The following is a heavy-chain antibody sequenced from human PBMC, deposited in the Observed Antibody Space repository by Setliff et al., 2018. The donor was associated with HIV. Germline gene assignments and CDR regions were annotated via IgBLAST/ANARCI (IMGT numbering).Heavy chain of an antibody. Sequence: ASVKVSCKAFGGTFNNYIISWVRQAPGQGLEWMAIITPSGGSTSYAQKFQGRVTMTRDTSTSTVYMELSSLRSEDTAMYFCARDNYYDTSGAIGYWGQGTMVTVSS. D-gene: IGHD3-22*01. J-gene: IGHJ4*02. CDR3: ARDNYYDTSGAIGY. CDR1: GGTFNNYI. V-gene: IGHV1-46*02. CDR2: ITPSGGST.